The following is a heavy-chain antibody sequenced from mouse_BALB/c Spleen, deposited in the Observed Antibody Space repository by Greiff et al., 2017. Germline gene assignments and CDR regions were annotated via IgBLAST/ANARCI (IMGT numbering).Heavy chain of an antibody. J-gene: IGHJ4*01. V-gene: IGHV1-87*01. CDR3: ARDDYDPYAMDY. Sequence: QVQLQQSGAELARPGASVKLSCKASGYTFTSYWMQWVKQRPGQGLEWIGAIYPGDGDTRYTQKFKGKATLTADKSSSTAYMQLSSLASEDSAVYYCARDDYDPYAMDYWGQGTSVTVSS. D-gene: IGHD2-4*01. CDR1: GYTFTSYW. CDR2: IYPGDGDT.